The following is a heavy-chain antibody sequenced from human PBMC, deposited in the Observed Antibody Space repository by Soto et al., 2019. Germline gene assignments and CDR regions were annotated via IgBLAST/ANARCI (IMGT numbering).Heavy chain of an antibody. J-gene: IGHJ6*02. V-gene: IGHV3-21*06. D-gene: IGHD2-2*01. CDR2: ISGGISYI. CDR1: GFTFSDYN. Sequence: GGSLRLSCVTSGFTFSDYNMNWVRQAPGKGLEWVASISGGISYIYHAESVKGRFTISRDNAKNSLYLEMNSLRAEDTAVYYCARDSDCPSPSCFFPPHFWGQGTKVTVSS. CDR3: ARDSDCPSPSCFFPPHF.